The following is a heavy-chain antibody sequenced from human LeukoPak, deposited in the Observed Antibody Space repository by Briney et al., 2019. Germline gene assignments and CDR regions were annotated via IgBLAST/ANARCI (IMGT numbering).Heavy chain of an antibody. J-gene: IGHJ4*02. CDR3: AGDGSGSYHFDY. CDR1: GFTFSSYA. Sequence: GGSLRLSCAASGFTFSSYAMHWVRQAPGKGLEWAAVISYDGSNKYYADSVKGRFTISRDNSKNTLYLQMNSPRAEDTAVYYCAGDGSGSYHFDYWGQGTLVTVSS. V-gene: IGHV3-30-3*01. CDR2: ISYDGSNK. D-gene: IGHD1-26*01.